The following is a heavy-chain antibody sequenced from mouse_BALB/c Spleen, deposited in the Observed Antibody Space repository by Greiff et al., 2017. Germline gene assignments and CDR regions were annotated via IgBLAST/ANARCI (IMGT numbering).Heavy chain of an antibody. CDR1: GYSFTGYF. J-gene: IGHJ4*01. Sequence: VQLQQSGPELVKPGASVKISCKASGYSFTGYFMNWVMQSHGKSLEWIGRINPYNGDTFYNQKFKGKATLTVDKSSSTAHMQLSSLTSEDSAVYYCARGRSEDYWGQGTSVTVSA. CDR3: ARGRSEDY. CDR2: INPYNGDT. V-gene: IGHV1-20*01.